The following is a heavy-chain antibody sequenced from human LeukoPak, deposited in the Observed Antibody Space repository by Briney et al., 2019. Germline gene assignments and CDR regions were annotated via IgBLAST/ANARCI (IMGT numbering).Heavy chain of an antibody. V-gene: IGHV4-61*02. CDR3: AREGVIYYYGSGTYEGFDP. J-gene: IGHJ5*02. Sequence: PSETLSLTCTVSGGSISSDNYFWSWIRQPAGKGLEWTGRIYTSGNTNYNPSLKSRVTISVDTSKNQFSLKLSSVTAADTAVYYCAREGVIYYYGSGTYEGFDPWGQGTLVTVST. CDR2: IYTSGNT. D-gene: IGHD3-10*01. CDR1: GGSISSDNYF.